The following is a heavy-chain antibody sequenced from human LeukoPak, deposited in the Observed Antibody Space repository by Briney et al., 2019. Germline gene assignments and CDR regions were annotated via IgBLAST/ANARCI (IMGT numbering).Heavy chain of an antibody. CDR2: TNRRGDIT. Sequence: GGSLRLSCAASGYTFGDYGMSWVRQVPGKGLEWVSGTNRRGDITGYADFVKGRFTISRDNAKNSLYLQMNSLRAEDTAVYYCAELGITMIGGVWGKGTTVTISS. V-gene: IGHV3-20*04. D-gene: IGHD3-10*02. CDR1: GYTFGDYG. CDR3: AELGITMIGGV. J-gene: IGHJ6*04.